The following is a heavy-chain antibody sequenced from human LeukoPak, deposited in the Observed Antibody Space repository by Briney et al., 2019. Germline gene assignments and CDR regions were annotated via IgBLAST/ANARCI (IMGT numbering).Heavy chain of an antibody. Sequence: SVKVSCKASGGTFSNYTINWVRQAPGQGLEWMGRIIPMLGMANYAQKFQGRVTITADKSTSTAYMGLSSLRSEDTAMYYCARVGSPSPDWGSYNYGMDVWGQGTTVTVPS. V-gene: IGHV1-69*02. J-gene: IGHJ6*02. CDR2: IIPMLGMA. D-gene: IGHD2-2*01. CDR1: GGTFSNYT. CDR3: ARVGSPSPDWGSYNYGMDV.